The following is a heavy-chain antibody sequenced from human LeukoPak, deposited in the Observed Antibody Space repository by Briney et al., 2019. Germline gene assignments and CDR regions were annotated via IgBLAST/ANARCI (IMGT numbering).Heavy chain of an antibody. Sequence: GAPVTVSCKAPGYTLTSYAFSWVRQAPGQGLEWMGWISAYNGNTNYAQKLQGRVTMTTDTSTSTAYMELRSLRSDDTAVYYCARDRGPMVRGPNDAFDIWGQGTMVTVSS. V-gene: IGHV1-18*01. D-gene: IGHD3-10*01. CDR2: ISAYNGNT. CDR1: GYTLTSYA. CDR3: ARDRGPMVRGPNDAFDI. J-gene: IGHJ3*02.